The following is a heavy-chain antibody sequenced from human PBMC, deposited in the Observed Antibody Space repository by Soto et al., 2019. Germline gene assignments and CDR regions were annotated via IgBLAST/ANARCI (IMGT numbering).Heavy chain of an antibody. CDR2: INHSGST. Sequence: SETLSLTCAVYGGSFSGYYWTWIRQPPGTGLEWIGEINHSGSTNYNPSLKSRVTISVDTSKNQFSLKLTSVTAADTAVYYCARDKITGRFDYRGQRTPVTVSS. CDR1: GGSFSGYY. J-gene: IGHJ4*02. CDR3: ARDKITGRFDY. D-gene: IGHD2-8*02. V-gene: IGHV4-34*01.